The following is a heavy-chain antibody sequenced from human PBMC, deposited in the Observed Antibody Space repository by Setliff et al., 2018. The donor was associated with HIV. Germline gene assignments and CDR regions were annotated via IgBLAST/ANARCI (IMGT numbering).Heavy chain of an antibody. Sequence: ASVKVSCKASGGTFSSYTITWVRQAPGQGLEWMGVINPTGGSTRNTQKFQGRVAMTRDTSTSTVYMELSSLRSEDTAVYYCASAGAWQRNALDIWGQGTMVTVSS. CDR3: ASAGAWQRNALDI. D-gene: IGHD5-12*01. CDR2: INPTGGST. J-gene: IGHJ3*02. CDR1: GGTFSSYT. V-gene: IGHV1-46*01.